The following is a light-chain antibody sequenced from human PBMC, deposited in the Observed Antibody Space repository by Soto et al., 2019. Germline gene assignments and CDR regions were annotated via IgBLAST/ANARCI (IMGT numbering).Light chain of an antibody. V-gene: IGKV2-28*01. J-gene: IGKJ2*01. Sequence: DIVMTQSPLSLPVTPGEPASISCRSSQSLLHSNGYNYLDWYLQKPEQSPQLLIHLGSNRASGVPDRFSGSGSGTDFTLKISRVEAEDVGVYYCMQALQTLMYTFGQGTKLEIK. CDR2: LGS. CDR3: MQALQTLMYT. CDR1: QSLLHSNGYNY.